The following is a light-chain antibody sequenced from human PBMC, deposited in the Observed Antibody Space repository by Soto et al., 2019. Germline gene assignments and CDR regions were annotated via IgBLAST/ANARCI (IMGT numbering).Light chain of an antibody. CDR3: QLYGISPH. J-gene: IGKJ5*01. CDR1: QSVSSSY. CDR2: GAS. Sequence: EIVLTQSPGTLSLSPGERATLSCRASQSVSSSYLAWYQQKPGQAPRLVIYGASSRATGIPDRFSGSASGTDFTLTINRLEPEDFAVYYCQLYGISPHFGQGTRLEIK. V-gene: IGKV3-20*01.